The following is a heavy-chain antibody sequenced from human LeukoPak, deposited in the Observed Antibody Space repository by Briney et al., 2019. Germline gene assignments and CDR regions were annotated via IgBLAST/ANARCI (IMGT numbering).Heavy chain of an antibody. Sequence: SETLSLTCTVSGGSISSYYWSWIRQPAGKGLEWIGRIYTSGSTNYNPSLKSRVTMSVDTSKNQFSLKLSSVTAADTAVYYCARGGTAMVMRWFDPWGQGTLVTVSS. V-gene: IGHV4-4*07. CDR3: ARGGTAMVMRWFDP. CDR2: IYTSGST. D-gene: IGHD5-18*01. J-gene: IGHJ5*02. CDR1: GGSISSYY.